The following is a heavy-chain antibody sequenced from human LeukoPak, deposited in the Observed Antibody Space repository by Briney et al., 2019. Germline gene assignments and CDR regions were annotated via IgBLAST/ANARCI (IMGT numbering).Heavy chain of an antibody. CDR3: ARHLGMTTVTNGDYYYYMDV. J-gene: IGHJ6*03. CDR2: IYPGDSDT. V-gene: IGHV5-51*01. D-gene: IGHD4-11*01. Sequence: GESLKISCKGSGYSFTSYWIGWVRQMPGKGLEWMGIIYPGDSDTRSFQGQVTISADKSISTAYLQWSSLKASDTAMYYCARHLGMTTVTNGDYYYYMDVWGKGTTVTVSS. CDR1: GYSFTSYW.